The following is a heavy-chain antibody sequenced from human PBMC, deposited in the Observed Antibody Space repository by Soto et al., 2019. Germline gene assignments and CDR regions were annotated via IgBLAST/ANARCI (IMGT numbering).Heavy chain of an antibody. CDR3: AKDLLWFGELFSYYYYGMDV. Sequence: PGGSLRLSCAASGFTFSSYGMHWVRQAPGKGLEWVAVISYDGSNKYYADSVKGRFTISRDNSKNTLYLQMNSLRAEDTAVYYCAKDLLWFGELFSYYYYGMDVWGQGTTVTVSS. V-gene: IGHV3-30*18. CDR1: GFTFSSYG. J-gene: IGHJ6*02. D-gene: IGHD3-10*01. CDR2: ISYDGSNK.